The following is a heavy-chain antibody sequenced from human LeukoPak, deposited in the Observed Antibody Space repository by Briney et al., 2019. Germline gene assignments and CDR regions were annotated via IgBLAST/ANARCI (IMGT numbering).Heavy chain of an antibody. CDR2: ISNSGSTI. CDR3: ARAIPASNDYYDSSGYPSLPDY. J-gene: IGHJ4*02. V-gene: IGHV3-11*04. CDR1: GFTLSDYY. Sequence: GGSLRLSCAASGFTLSDYYMSWIRQAPGKGLEWVSYISNSGSTIYYADSVKGRFTISRDNAKNSLYLQMNSLRAEDTAVYYCARAIPASNDYYDSSGYPSLPDYWGQGTLVTVSS. D-gene: IGHD3-22*01.